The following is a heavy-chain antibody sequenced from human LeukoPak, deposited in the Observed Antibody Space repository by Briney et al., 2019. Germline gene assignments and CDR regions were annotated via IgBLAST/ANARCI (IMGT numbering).Heavy chain of an antibody. J-gene: IGHJ4*02. CDR2: INSDGSTT. D-gene: IGHD6-13*01. Sequence: GGSLRLSCAASGFTFSNYLIHWVRQAPGKGLVWVSRINSDGSTTNYADSVKGRFTISIDNAKSTVYLQVNSLRAEDTAVYYCARGSAAPGLIEYWGQGTLVTVSS. CDR1: GFTFSNYL. CDR3: ARGSAAPGLIEY. V-gene: IGHV3-74*01.